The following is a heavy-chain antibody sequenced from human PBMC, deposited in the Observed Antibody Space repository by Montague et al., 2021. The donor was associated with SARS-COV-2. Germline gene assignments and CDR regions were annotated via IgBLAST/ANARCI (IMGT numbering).Heavy chain of an antibody. J-gene: IGHJ4*02. V-gene: IGHV4-61*02. CDR3: ARAVIYGGYAFAYFDF. Sequence: TLSLTCTVSGGSISSDSHYWSWIRQPAGKGLEWIGRVYTTGSTSYNPSLKSRVTISGDTSRNQFSLRLTSVTAADTAMYYCARAVIYGGYAFAYFDFWGQGVLVTVSS. D-gene: IGHD5-12*01. CDR1: GGSISSDSHY. CDR2: VYTTGST.